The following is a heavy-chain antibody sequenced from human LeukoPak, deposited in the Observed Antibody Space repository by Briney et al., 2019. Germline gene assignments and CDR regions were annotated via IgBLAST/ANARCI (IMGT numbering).Heavy chain of an antibody. D-gene: IGHD1-26*01. Sequence: GGSLRLSCAASGFTFSSYGMHWVRQAPGKGLEWVALIRYDGSNKYYADSVKGRFTISRDNSKNTLYLQMNSLRAEDTAVYYCAKDTGWEHNYYYYYMDVWGKGTTVTVSS. CDR3: AKDTGWEHNYYYYYMDV. CDR1: GFTFSSYG. CDR2: IRYDGSNK. V-gene: IGHV3-30*02. J-gene: IGHJ6*03.